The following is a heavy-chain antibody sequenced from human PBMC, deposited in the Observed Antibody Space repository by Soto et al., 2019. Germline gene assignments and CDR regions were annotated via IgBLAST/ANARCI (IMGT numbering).Heavy chain of an antibody. CDR2: ISSSSSYI. CDR3: AREIPTGYGDYAGYFDY. CDR1: GFTFSSYS. D-gene: IGHD4-17*01. J-gene: IGHJ4*02. V-gene: IGHV3-21*01. Sequence: GGSLRLSCAASGFTFSSYSMNWVRQAPGKGLEWVSSISSSSSYIYYADSVKGRFTISRDNAKNSLYLQMNSLRAEDTAVYYCAREIPTGYGDYAGYFDYWGQGTLVTVSS.